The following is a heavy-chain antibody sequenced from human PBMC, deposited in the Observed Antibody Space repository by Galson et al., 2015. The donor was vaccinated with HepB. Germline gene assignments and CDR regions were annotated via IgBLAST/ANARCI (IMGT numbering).Heavy chain of an antibody. J-gene: IGHJ5*02. CDR2: TYYRTTWYD. CDR1: GDSVSRTSAS. Sequence: CAISGDSVSRTSASWHWIRQSPSRGLEWLGRTYYRTTWYDDYEVSVSSRISINPDTSKNQVSLHLNSVTPENTAVYYCARVKHGKRVSLFDPWGQGILVTVSS. V-gene: IGHV6-1*01. D-gene: IGHD4-17*01. CDR3: ARVKHGKRVSLFDP.